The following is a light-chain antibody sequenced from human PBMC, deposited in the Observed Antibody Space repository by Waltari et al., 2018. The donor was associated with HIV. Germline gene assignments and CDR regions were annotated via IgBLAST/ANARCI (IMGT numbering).Light chain of an antibody. V-gene: IGLV1-51*01. Sequence: QSVLTQPPSLSAAPGQTVPISCSGSTSHSGHDYVPWYQHVPGAAPRPLIYDNNKRPSGIPDRFSGSRSGTSATLGITGLQTGDEAHYYCGTWDRSLSAAVFGGGTKLTVL. J-gene: IGLJ3*02. CDR3: GTWDRSLSAAV. CDR2: DNN. CDR1: TSHSGHDY.